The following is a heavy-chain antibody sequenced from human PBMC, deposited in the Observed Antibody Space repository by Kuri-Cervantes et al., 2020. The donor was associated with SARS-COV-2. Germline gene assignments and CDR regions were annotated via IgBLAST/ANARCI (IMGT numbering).Heavy chain of an antibody. CDR2: INHGGST. D-gene: IGHD3-10*01. CDR3: ARTLDYYGSGTYCFDY. J-gene: IGHJ4*02. V-gene: IGHV4-34*01. CDR1: GGSFSDYA. Sequence: SQTLSLTCAVYGGSFSDYAWTWIRQTPEKGLEWIGQINHGGSTSYNPSLKSRVTISVDTSKNQFSLKLNSVTPADTAVYYCARTLDYYGSGTYCFDYWGQGTLVTVSS.